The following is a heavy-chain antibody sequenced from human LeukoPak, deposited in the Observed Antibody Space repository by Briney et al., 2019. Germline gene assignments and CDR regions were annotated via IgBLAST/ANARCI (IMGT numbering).Heavy chain of an antibody. V-gene: IGHV3-23*01. CDR1: GFTFSSYA. D-gene: IGHD6-19*01. J-gene: IGHJ5*02. CDR2: IRGSVDST. Sequence: PGGSLRLSCAASGFTFSSYAMSWVRQAPGKELEWVSGIRGSVDSTYYADSVKGRFTISRDNAKNTLYLQMNSLRAEDTAVYYCAKEGAPFVAVAALNWFDPWGQRTLVTVSS. CDR3: AKEGAPFVAVAALNWFDP.